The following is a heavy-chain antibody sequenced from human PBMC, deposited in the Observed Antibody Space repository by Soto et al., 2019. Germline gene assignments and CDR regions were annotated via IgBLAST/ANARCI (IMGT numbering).Heavy chain of an antibody. CDR3: ARRGPGTYFDY. CDR2: ISGSGGST. V-gene: IGHV3-23*01. D-gene: IGHD6-13*01. Sequence: EVQLLDSGGGLVQPGGSLRLSCAASGFTFSSDAMNWVRQAPGKGLEWVSVISGSGGSTYYADSVKGRFTISRDNSKNTLYLQMNSLSAEDTDVYYCARRGPGTYFDYWGQGTLVTVSS. CDR1: GFTFSSDA. J-gene: IGHJ4*02.